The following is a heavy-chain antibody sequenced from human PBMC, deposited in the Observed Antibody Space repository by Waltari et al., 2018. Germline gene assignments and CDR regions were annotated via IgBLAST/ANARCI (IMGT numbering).Heavy chain of an antibody. V-gene: IGHV3-53*01. CDR2: LYRGGRT. Sequence: EVQVVESGGGLSQPGGSLRLSCEASGFWVRTNYMSWFRQAPGKGLACVSVLYRGGRTYYPHSVKRRFTISRDNSKNTLYLQMNSLRADDTAVYYCARGLTDSSGWFVYYFDYWGQGTLVTVSS. CDR1: GFWVRTNY. CDR3: ARGLTDSSGWFVYYFDY. J-gene: IGHJ4*02. D-gene: IGHD6-19*01.